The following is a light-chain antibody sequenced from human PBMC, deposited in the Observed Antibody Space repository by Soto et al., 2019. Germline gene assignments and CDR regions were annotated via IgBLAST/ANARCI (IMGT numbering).Light chain of an antibody. V-gene: IGKV3-11*01. CDR3: QQRSNWPPFT. J-gene: IGKJ4*01. CDR1: QSVTSN. Sequence: EMVMTQSPATLSESPGERATLSCRASQSVTSNLAWYQQKPGQAPRLLIYDASNRATGIPARFSGSGSGTDFTLTISSLEPEDFAVYYCQQRSNWPPFTFGGGTKVDIK. CDR2: DAS.